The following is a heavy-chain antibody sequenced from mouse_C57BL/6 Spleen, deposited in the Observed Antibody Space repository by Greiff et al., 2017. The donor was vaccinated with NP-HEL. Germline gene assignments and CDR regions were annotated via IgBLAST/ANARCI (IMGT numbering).Heavy chain of an antibody. CDR2: ISSGGSYT. D-gene: IGHD1-1*01. CDR3: ARHYYGSRHFDY. CDR1: GFTFSSYG. V-gene: IGHV5-6*01. Sequence: EVQLVESGGDLVKPGGSLKLSCAASGFTFSSYGMSWVRQTPDKRLEWVATISSGGSYTYYPDSVKGRFTISRDNAKNTLYLQMSSLKSEDTAMYYCARHYYGSRHFDYWGQGTTLTVSS. J-gene: IGHJ2*01.